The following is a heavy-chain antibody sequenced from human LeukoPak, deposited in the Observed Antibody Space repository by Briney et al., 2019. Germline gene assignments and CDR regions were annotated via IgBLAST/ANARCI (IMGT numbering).Heavy chain of an antibody. Sequence: GASVKVSCKASGYTFTSFYMQWVRQAPGQGLEWMGIINPSGGSTNYAQKFQGRVSMTRDTSTSTVYMELSSLRSEDTAMYWCARGYYDSSGYDPGLGYWGQRTLVTVSS. J-gene: IGHJ4*02. V-gene: IGHV1-46*01. CDR2: INPSGGST. CDR3: ARGYYDSSGYDPGLGY. CDR1: GYTFTSFY. D-gene: IGHD3-22*01.